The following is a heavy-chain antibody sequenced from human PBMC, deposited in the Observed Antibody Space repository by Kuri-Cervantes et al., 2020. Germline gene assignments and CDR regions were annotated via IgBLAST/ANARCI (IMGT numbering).Heavy chain of an antibody. V-gene: IGHV4-34*01. CDR1: GGSFSGYH. CDR3: AGASYGGNWFDP. J-gene: IGHJ5*02. D-gene: IGHD4-23*01. Sequence: SETLSLTCAVYGGSFSGYHWSWIRQPPGKGLEWIGEINHSGSTNYDPSLKSRVTISIDTSKNQFSLKLTSVTAADTAVYYFAGASYGGNWFDPWGQGTLVTVSS. CDR2: INHSGST.